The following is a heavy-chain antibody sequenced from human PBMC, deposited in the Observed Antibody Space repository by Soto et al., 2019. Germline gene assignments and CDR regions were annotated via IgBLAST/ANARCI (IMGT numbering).Heavy chain of an antibody. D-gene: IGHD1-26*01. CDR2: IWHGGNNK. CDR3: ASDLVGASDSYGLDV. J-gene: IGHJ6*02. V-gene: IGHV3-33*01. CDR1: GFNFSNYG. Sequence: EGSLRLSCAASGFNFSNYGMHWVRQSPGKGLEWVEIIWHGGNNKYYAVSVRGRFIISRDNSKNRLYLQMNSLRAEDTAVYYCASDLVGASDSYGLDVWGQGTPVTVSS.